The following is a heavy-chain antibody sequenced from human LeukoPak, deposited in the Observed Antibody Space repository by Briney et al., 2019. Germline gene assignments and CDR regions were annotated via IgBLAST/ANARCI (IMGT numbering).Heavy chain of an antibody. V-gene: IGHV3-73*01. D-gene: IGHD3-3*01. CDR1: GFTFSGSA. J-gene: IGHJ4*02. CDR2: IRSKANSYAT. Sequence: GGSLKLSCAASGFTFSGSAMHCVRQASGKGLEWVGRIRSKANSYATAYAASVKGRFTISRDDSKNTAYLQMNSLKTEDTAVYYCIRASDDFWWYFDYWGQGTLVTVSS. CDR3: IRASDDFWWYFDY.